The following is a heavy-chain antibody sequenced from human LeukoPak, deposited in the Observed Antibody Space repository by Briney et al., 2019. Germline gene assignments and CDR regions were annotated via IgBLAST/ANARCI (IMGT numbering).Heavy chain of an antibody. V-gene: IGHV4-59*11. CDR2: IYYSGST. CDR3: ARLRDWFDP. J-gene: IGHJ5*02. CDR1: GGSISNHY. Sequence: PSETLSLTCTVSGGSISNHYWSWIRQPPGKGLEWIGYIYYSGSTNYNPSLKSRVTMSVDTSKNQFSLKLSSVTAAYTAVYYCARLRDWFDPWGQGTLVTVSS.